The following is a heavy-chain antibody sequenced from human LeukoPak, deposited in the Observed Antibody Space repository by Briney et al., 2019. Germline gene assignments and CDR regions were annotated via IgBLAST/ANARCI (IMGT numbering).Heavy chain of an antibody. V-gene: IGHV3-23*01. D-gene: IGHD6-13*01. CDR1: GFTFSSYS. CDR2: ISGSGGST. Sequence: GGSLRLSCAASGFTFSSYSMNWVRQAPGKGLEWVSAISGSGGSTYYADSVKGRFTISRDNSKNTLYLQMNSLRAEDTAVYYCAKGGVYDYGDYWGQGTLVTVSS. CDR3: AKGGVYDYGDY. J-gene: IGHJ4*02.